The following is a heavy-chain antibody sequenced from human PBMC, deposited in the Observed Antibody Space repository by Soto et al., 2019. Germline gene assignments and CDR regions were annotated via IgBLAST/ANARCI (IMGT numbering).Heavy chain of an antibody. CDR1: GFTFSSYG. D-gene: IGHD6-19*01. Sequence: QVQLVESGGGVVQPGRSLRLSCAASGFTFSSYGMHWVRQAPGKGLEWVAVIWYDGSNKYYADSVKGRFTISRDNSKNKLYLQMNSLRAEDTAVYYCARDSAAVAGLDYWGQGTLVTVSS. CDR3: ARDSAAVAGLDY. V-gene: IGHV3-33*01. J-gene: IGHJ4*02. CDR2: IWYDGSNK.